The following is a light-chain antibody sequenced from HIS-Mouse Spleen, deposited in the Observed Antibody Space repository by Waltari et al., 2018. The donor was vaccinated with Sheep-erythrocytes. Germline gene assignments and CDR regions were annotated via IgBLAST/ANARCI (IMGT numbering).Light chain of an antibody. Sequence: QSALTQPASVSGSPGQSITISCTGTSSDVGGYNYVSWYQQHPGKAPKLLIYEVSTRPSGVSNRFSGSKSGNTAALTISGLQADDEADYYCSSYTSSSTWVFGGGTKLTVL. J-gene: IGLJ3*02. CDR1: SSDVGGYNY. CDR3: SSYTSSSTWV. CDR2: EVS. V-gene: IGLV2-14*01.